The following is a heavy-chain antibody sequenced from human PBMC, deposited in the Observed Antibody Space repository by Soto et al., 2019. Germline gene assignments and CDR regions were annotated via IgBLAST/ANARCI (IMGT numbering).Heavy chain of an antibody. CDR3: ARSRKPSYYSGPYFDF. CDR2: ISGAGI. V-gene: IGHV3-11*01. CDR1: GFTFSDYY. J-gene: IGHJ4*02. Sequence: GGSLRLSCAASGFTFSDYYMSWMRQAPGKGLEWIAYISGAGINYADSVQGRFTISRDNTKNSLYLQMNSLRDEDTAVYYCARSRKPSYYSGPYFDFWGQGALVTVSS. D-gene: IGHD3-10*01.